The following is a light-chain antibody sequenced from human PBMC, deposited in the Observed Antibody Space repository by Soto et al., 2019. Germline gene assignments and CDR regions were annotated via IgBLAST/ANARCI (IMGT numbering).Light chain of an antibody. CDR1: QTVSSW. V-gene: IGKV1-5*03. J-gene: IGKJ1*01. Sequence: DIQMTQSPSTLSGSVGDRVTITCRASQTVSSWLAWYQQKPGKAPKLLIYKASTLKSGVPSRFSGSGSGTEFTLTISSLQTDEFATYYCQHYNSYSEAFGQGTKVDIK. CDR3: QHYNSYSEA. CDR2: KAS.